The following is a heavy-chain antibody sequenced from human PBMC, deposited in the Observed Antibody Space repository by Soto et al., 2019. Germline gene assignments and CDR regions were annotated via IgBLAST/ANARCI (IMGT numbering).Heavy chain of an antibody. CDR1: GGSISSYY. CDR2: IYYSGST. J-gene: IGHJ5*02. CDR3: AREGVPAAILGGWFDP. Sequence: SETLSLTCTVSGGSISSYYWSWIRQPPGKGLEWIGYIYYSGSTNYNPSLKSRVTISVDTSKNQFSLKLSSVTAADTAVYYCAREGVPAAILGGWFDPWGQGTLVTVPQ. D-gene: IGHD2-2*02. V-gene: IGHV4-59*01.